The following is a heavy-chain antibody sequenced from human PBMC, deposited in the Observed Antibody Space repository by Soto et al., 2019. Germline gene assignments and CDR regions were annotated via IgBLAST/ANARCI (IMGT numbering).Heavy chain of an antibody. CDR3: AVTYYNFWSGYRPTYYMDV. D-gene: IGHD3-3*01. J-gene: IGHJ6*03. CDR2: INHSGST. Sequence: PSETLSLTCAVYGGSFTGYYWKWIRQPPGKGLEWIGEINHSGSTNYNPSLKSRLTISIDTSKNQFSLKLSSVTAADTAVYYCAVTYYNFWSGYRPTYYMDVWDKGATVTVSS. V-gene: IGHV4-34*01. CDR1: GGSFTGYY.